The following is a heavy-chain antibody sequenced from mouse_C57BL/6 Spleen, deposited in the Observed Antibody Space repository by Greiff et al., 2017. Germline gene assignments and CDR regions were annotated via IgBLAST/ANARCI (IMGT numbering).Heavy chain of an antibody. CDR2: ISRGGDYI. Sequence: EVKVVESGEGLVKPGGSLKLSCAASGFTFSSYAMSWVRQTPEKRLEWVAYISRGGDYIYYADPVKGRFTISRDNARNTLYLQMSSLKSEDTAMYYCTREGTTVVAFDYWGQGTTLTVSS. J-gene: IGHJ2*01. V-gene: IGHV5-9-1*02. CDR1: GFTFSSYA. CDR3: TREGTTVVAFDY. D-gene: IGHD1-1*01.